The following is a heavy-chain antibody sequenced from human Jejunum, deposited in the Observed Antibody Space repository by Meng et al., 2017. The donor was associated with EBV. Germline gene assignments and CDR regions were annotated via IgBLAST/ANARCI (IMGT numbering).Heavy chain of an antibody. Sequence: VQLQQSGPGLVKPSPPLSPPCAISGDSVSSDGAAWNWIRQSPSRGLEWLGRTFYRSRWFYDYAPSVKSRITINSDTSKNQFSLHLDSVTPEDTAVYYCARDGPQSLSSFDYWGQGTLVTVSS. D-gene: IGHD6-6*01. CDR2: TFYRSRWFY. CDR1: GDSVSSDGAA. J-gene: IGHJ4*02. CDR3: ARDGPQSLSSFDY. V-gene: IGHV6-1*01.